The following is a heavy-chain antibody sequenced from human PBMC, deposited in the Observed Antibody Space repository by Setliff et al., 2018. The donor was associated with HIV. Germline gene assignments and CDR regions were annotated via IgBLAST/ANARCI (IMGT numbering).Heavy chain of an antibody. D-gene: IGHD3-9*01. Sequence: ASVKVSCKASGYSFTGYYIHWVRQAPGQGLEWMGLINPSGGSTSYAQKFQGRVTMTRDTSTSTVYMELSSLRSEDTAVYYCAGSTSFDPTFDYWGQGTVVTVSS. CDR3: AGSTSFDPTFDY. V-gene: IGHV1-46*01. CDR2: INPSGGST. CDR1: GYSFTGYY. J-gene: IGHJ4*02.